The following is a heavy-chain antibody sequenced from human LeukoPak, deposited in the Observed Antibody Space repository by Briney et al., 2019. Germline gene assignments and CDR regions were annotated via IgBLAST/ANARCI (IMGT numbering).Heavy chain of an antibody. V-gene: IGHV4-34*01. Sequence: SETLSLTCAVYGGSFSGYYWSWIRQPPGKGLEWIGEINHSGSTNYNPSLKSRVTISVDTSKNQFSLKLSSVTAADTAVYYCARGGTEAGGYSSSWYYFDYWGQGTLVTVSS. CDR2: INHSGST. CDR3: ARGGTEAGGYSSSWYYFDY. D-gene: IGHD6-13*01. J-gene: IGHJ4*02. CDR1: GGSFSGYY.